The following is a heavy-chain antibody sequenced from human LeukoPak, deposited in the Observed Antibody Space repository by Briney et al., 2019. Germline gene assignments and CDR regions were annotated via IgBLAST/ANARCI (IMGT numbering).Heavy chain of an antibody. V-gene: IGHV4-61*02. D-gene: IGHD2-2*01. Sequence: SETLSLTCTVSGGSLSSGSYYWSWIRQPAGKGLEWIGRINTSGSTNYNPSLNSRVTISVDTSKNQFSLKLSSVTAADTAVYYCARYHLLNRGVNWFDPWGQGTLATVSS. CDR2: INTSGST. CDR3: ARYHLLNRGVNWFDP. J-gene: IGHJ5*02. CDR1: GGSLSSGSYY.